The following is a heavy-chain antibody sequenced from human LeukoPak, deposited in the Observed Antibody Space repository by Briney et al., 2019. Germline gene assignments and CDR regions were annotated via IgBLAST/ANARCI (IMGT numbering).Heavy chain of an antibody. CDR3: AREVSSDDSGDYGWFDP. Sequence: SETLSLTCAVHGGSFSDSYWSWIRQPPGKGLEWIGEINPTGYTNYNPSLESRVTMSVDTSKNQFSLKVTSVTAADTAVYYCAREVSSDDSGDYGWFDPWGQGTLVTVSS. V-gene: IGHV4-34*01. D-gene: IGHD4-17*01. CDR1: GGSFSDSY. J-gene: IGHJ5*02. CDR2: INPTGYT.